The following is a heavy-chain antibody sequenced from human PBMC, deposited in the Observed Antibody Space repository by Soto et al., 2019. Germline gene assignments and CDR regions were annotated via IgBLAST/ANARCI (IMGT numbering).Heavy chain of an antibody. V-gene: IGHV1-18*04. CDR1: GYTFTSYG. CDR3: ARDRRDGYNGLVGY. CDR2: ISAYNGNT. Sequence: GASVKVSCKASGYTFTSYGISWVRQAPGQGLEWMGWISAYNGNTNYAQKLQGRVTMTTDTSTSTAYMELRSLRSDDTAVYYCARDRRDGYNGLVGYWGQGTLVTVSS. J-gene: IGHJ4*02. D-gene: IGHD5-12*01.